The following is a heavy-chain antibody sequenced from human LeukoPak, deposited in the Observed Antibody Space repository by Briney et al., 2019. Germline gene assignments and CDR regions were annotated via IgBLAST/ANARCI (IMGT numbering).Heavy chain of an antibody. Sequence: PGGSLRLSCAASGFTFSRHWMHWVRQAPGKGLVWISRINSDASDTNYADSVKGRFTISRDNSKNTLYLQMNSLRAEDTAVYYCARGNDYGDYDYWGQGTLVTVSS. D-gene: IGHD4-17*01. CDR2: INSDASDT. J-gene: IGHJ4*02. V-gene: IGHV3-74*01. CDR1: GFTFSRHW. CDR3: ARGNDYGDYDY.